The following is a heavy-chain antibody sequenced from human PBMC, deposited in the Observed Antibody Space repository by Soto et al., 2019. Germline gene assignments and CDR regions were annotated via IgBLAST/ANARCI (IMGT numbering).Heavy chain of an antibody. V-gene: IGHV1-18*01. D-gene: IGHD2-2*01. Sequence: ASVKVSCKASGGTFSSYGITWVRQAPGQGLEWVGWITPYNGNTNYGQNFQGRVTMTADTSTSTAYMELRSLTTDDTAVYYCARDTSFYFDYWGQGTRVTVSS. J-gene: IGHJ4*02. CDR1: GGTFSSYG. CDR3: ARDTSFYFDY. CDR2: ITPYNGNT.